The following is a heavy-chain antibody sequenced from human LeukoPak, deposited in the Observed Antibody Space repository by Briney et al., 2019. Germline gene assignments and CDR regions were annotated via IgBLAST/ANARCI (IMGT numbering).Heavy chain of an antibody. CDR2: ISAYNGNT. Sequence: VASVKVSCKASGYTFTSYGISWVRQAPGQGLEWMGWISAYNGNTNYAQKLQGRVTMTTDTSTSTAYMELRSLRSDDTAVYYCAGDYEGIAVAGRLDYWGQGTLVTVSS. CDR1: GYTFTSYG. CDR3: AGDYEGIAVAGRLDY. D-gene: IGHD6-19*01. V-gene: IGHV1-18*01. J-gene: IGHJ4*02.